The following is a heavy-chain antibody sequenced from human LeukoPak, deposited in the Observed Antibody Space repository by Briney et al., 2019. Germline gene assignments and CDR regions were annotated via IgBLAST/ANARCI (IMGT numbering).Heavy chain of an antibody. J-gene: IGHJ4*02. CDR1: RYSFTSYW. V-gene: IGHV5-51*01. Sequence: PGESLKISCKGSRYSFTSYWIGWVRQMPGKGLEWMGVIYPADSDTRYSPSFQGQVTISVDKSITTAYLQWSSLKASDTAMYYCARSYFDSSGYYYAGYWGQGTLVTVSS. CDR3: ARSYFDSSGYYYAGY. CDR2: IYPADSDT. D-gene: IGHD3-22*01.